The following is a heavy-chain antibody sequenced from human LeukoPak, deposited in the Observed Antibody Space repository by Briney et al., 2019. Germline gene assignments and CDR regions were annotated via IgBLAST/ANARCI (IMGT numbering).Heavy chain of an antibody. J-gene: IGHJ6*02. CDR1: GGSFSGYY. CDR2: INHSGST. Sequence: SETLSLTCAVYGGSFSGYYWSWIRQPPGKGLEWIGEINHSGSTNYNPSLKSRVTISVDTSKNHLSLRLSPVTAADTAVYYCARVMTTVTTFKTYSYGMDVWGQGTTVTVSS. V-gene: IGHV4-34*01. D-gene: IGHD4-17*01. CDR3: ARVMTTVTTFKTYSYGMDV.